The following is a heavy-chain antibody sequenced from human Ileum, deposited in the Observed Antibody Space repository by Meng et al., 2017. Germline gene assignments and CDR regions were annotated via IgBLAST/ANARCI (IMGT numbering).Heavy chain of an antibody. CDR2: IHSGGNT. Sequence: EVHLVGTGGGLIQPGGSQRLSGAASGFIVSRTFMAWVRQAPGKGLEWVSIIHSGGNTYYADSVKGRFTISRDNSKNTVYLQMNSLRAEDTAIYYCASGHLDYWGQGTLVTVSS. V-gene: IGHV3-53*02. CDR1: GFIVSRTF. CDR3: ASGHLDY. J-gene: IGHJ4*02.